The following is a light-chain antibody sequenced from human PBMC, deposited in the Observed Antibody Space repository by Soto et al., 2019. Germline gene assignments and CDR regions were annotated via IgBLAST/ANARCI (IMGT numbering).Light chain of an antibody. CDR1: QGIGNY. J-gene: IGKJ4*01. V-gene: IGKV1-17*01. Sequence: DIQMTQSPSSLSASVGDRVTIICRASQGIGNYVGWYQQKPGKAPKRLIYAASILESGVPPRFSGSGSGTEFTLTISTLQPGDFAVYFCLQQSSYPQSFGGGTSVEIK. CDR3: LQQSSYPQS. CDR2: AAS.